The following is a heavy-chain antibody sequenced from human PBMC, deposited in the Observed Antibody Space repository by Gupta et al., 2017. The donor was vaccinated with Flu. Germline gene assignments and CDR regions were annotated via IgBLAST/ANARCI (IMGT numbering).Heavy chain of an antibody. Sequence: GLEWVSAIGTAVDTYYPGSVKGRFTISRENAKNSLYLQMNSLRAGDTPVYYCARVSDSGAFDYWGQGTLVTVSS. J-gene: IGHJ4*02. CDR3: ARVSDSGAFDY. CDR2: IGTAVDT. D-gene: IGHD1-26*01. V-gene: IGHV3-13*01.